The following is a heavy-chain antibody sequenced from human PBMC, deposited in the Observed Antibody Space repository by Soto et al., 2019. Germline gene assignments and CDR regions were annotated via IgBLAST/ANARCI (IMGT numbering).Heavy chain of an antibody. CDR3: ASLITIFGDPPKDV. Sequence: WASVKVSCKASGYTFTSYGISWVRQAPGQGLEWMGWISAYNGNTNYAQKLQGRVTMTTDTSTSTAYMELRSLRSDDTAVYYCASLITIFGDPPKDVWGQGTTVTV. CDR2: ISAYNGNT. CDR1: GYTFTSYG. V-gene: IGHV1-18*04. D-gene: IGHD3-3*01. J-gene: IGHJ6*02.